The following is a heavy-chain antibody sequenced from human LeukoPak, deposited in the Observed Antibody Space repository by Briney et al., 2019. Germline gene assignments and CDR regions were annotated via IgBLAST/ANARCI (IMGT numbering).Heavy chain of an antibody. CDR1: RFTFSSYD. CDR3: ARHYGSGSYYPSY. D-gene: IGHD1-26*01. J-gene: IGHJ4*02. Sequence: GGSLGLSCAASRFTFSSYDMSWVRQASGKGLEWVSAISGSGGSTYYADSVKGRFTISRDNSKNTLYLQMNSLRAEDTAVYYCARHYGSGSYYPSYWGQGTLVTVSS. V-gene: IGHV3-23*01. CDR2: ISGSGGST.